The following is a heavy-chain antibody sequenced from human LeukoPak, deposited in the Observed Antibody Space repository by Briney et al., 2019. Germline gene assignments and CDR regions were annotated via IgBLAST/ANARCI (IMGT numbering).Heavy chain of an antibody. Sequence: RASVKVSCKASGYTFTSYGISWVRQAPGQGLEWMGWISAYNGNTNYAQKLQGRVTMTTDTSTSTAYMELRSLRSGDTAVYYCARERSPLSPHYMDVWGKGTTVTVSS. CDR3: ARERSPLSPHYMDV. CDR2: ISAYNGNT. V-gene: IGHV1-18*01. J-gene: IGHJ6*03. CDR1: GYTFTSYG.